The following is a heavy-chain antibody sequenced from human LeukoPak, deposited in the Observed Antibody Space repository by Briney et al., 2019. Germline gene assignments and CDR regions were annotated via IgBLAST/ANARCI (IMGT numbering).Heavy chain of an antibody. V-gene: IGHV1-69*04. CDR3: ARMGDYDFWSGYYDD. CDR2: IIPILGIA. CDR1: GGTFSSYA. Sequence: SVKVSCKASGGTFSSYAISWVRQAPGQGLEWMGRIIPILGIANYAQKFQGRVTITADKSTSTAYMELSSLRSEDTAVYYCARMGDYDFWSGYYDDWGQGTLVTVSS. D-gene: IGHD3-3*01. J-gene: IGHJ4*02.